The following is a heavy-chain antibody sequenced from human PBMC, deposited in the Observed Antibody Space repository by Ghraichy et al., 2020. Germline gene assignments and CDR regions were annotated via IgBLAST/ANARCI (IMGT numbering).Heavy chain of an antibody. D-gene: IGHD1-26*01. V-gene: IGHV4-59*01. CDR1: GSSINTYY. CDR2: FYNSGST. J-gene: IGHJ4*02. Sequence: GSLSLTCTVSGSSINTYYWSWIRQPPGKGLEWIGYFYNSGSTNYNPSLKSRVTISVDTSKNQFSLKLTSVTAADTAVYYCARSVPWGVTGSYYGVDCWGQGTLVTVSS. CDR3: ARSVPWGVTGSYYGVDC.